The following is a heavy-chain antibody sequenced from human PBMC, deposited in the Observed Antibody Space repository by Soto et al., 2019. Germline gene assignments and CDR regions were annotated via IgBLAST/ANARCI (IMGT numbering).Heavy chain of an antibody. Sequence: PSETLSLTCTVSGGSISSYYWSWIRQPPGKGLEWIGYIYYSGSTNYNPSLKSRVTISVDTSKNQFSLKLSSVTAADTAVYYCARGQLLTFNWFGPWGQGTLVTVSS. CDR1: GGSISSYY. CDR3: ARGQLLTFNWFGP. D-gene: IGHD2-2*01. J-gene: IGHJ5*02. CDR2: IYYSGST. V-gene: IGHV4-59*01.